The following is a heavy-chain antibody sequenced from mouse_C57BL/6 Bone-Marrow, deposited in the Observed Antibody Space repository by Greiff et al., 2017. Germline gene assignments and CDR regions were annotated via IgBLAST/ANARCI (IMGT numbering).Heavy chain of an antibody. CDR3: ARDSGYYFDY. Sequence: EVMLVESGGGLVQSGRSLRLSCATSGFTFSDFYLEWVRQAPGKGLEWIAASRNKANDYTTEYSASVKGRFIDSRDTSQSILYLQMNALRAEDTAIYYCARDSGYYFDYWGQGTTLTVSS. J-gene: IGHJ2*01. CDR2: SRNKANDYTT. CDR1: GFTFSDFY. V-gene: IGHV7-1*01.